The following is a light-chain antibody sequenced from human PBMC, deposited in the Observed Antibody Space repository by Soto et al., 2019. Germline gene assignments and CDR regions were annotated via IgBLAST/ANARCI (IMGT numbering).Light chain of an antibody. V-gene: IGKV3-20*01. J-gene: IGKJ3*01. CDR3: QYYGDSPRVT. Sequence: EIVLTQSPGTLSLAPGERHPLSHSARHYNTHTHLSWYQQKPGQAPRLLVYGASGRTTDLPDRFSGSGSGTDFTLTIRRLEPEDFAVYYCQYYGDSPRVTFGPGTQVVFK. CDR1: HYNTHTH. CDR2: GAS.